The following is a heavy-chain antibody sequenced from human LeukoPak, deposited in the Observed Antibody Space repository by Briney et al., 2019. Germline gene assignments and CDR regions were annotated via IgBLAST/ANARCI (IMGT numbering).Heavy chain of an antibody. D-gene: IGHD3-10*01. V-gene: IGHV3-21*04. CDR1: GFTFSSYS. J-gene: IGHJ1*01. Sequence: GGSLRLSCAASGFTFSSYSMNWVRQAPGKGLEWVSSISSSSSYIYYADSVKGRFTISRDDANNSISLQMNSLRVEDTALYYCVRSITMFQYWGQGTLVTVSS. CDR3: VRSITMFQY. CDR2: ISSSSSYI.